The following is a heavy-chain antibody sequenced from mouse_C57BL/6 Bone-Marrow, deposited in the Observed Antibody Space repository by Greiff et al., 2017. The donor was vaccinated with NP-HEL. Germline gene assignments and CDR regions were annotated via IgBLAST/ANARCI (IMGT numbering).Heavy chain of an antibody. V-gene: IGHV1-61*01. CDR3: ARSLYDYDEGFAY. D-gene: IGHD2-4*01. CDR1: GYTFTSYW. J-gene: IGHJ3*01. CDR2: IYPSDSET. Sequence: VQLQQPGAELVRPGSSVKLSCKASGYTFTSYWMDWVKQRPGQGLEWIGNIYPSDSETHYNQKFKDKATLTVDKSSSTAYMQLSSLTSEDSAVYYCARSLYDYDEGFAYWGQGTLVTVSA.